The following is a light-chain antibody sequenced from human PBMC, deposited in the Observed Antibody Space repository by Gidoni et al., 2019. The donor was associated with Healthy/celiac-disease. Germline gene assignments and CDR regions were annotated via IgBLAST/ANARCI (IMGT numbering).Light chain of an antibody. J-gene: IGLJ2*01. CDR3: CSYAGSSTYVV. V-gene: IGLV2-23*01. CDR1: SSDVGRYNL. CDR2: EGS. Sequence: QSAPTPPASVSGAPGPSITISCTGTSSDVGRYNLVSWYQQHPGKAPKLMIYEGSKRPSGVSNRFSGSKSGNTASLTISGLQAEDEADYYCCSYAGSSTYVVFGGGTKLTVL.